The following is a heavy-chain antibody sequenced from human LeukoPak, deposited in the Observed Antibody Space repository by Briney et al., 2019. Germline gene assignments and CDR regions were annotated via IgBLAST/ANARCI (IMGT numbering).Heavy chain of an antibody. Sequence: YIYYSGSTYDNPSLKSRVTISVDTSKNQFSLKLGSVTAADTAVYYCAGVSNGEYYSYGMDVWGQGTTVTVSS. V-gene: IGHV4-30-4*01. CDR3: AGVSNGEYYSYGMDV. D-gene: IGHD2/OR15-2a*01. CDR2: IYYSGST. J-gene: IGHJ6*02.